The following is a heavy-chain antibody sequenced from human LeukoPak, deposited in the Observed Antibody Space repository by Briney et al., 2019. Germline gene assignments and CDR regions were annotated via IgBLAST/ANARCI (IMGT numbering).Heavy chain of an antibody. CDR1: GFTFDDYA. CDR2: IGWNSGSI. D-gene: IGHD6-13*01. V-gene: IGHV3-9*01. J-gene: IGHJ4*02. CDR3: VKVTAAGFVDH. Sequence: PGGSLRLSCAASGFTFDDYAMHWVRQAPGKGLEWVSGIGWNSGSIVYADSVKGRFTISRDNAKKSLYLQMNSLGAEDTALYYCVKVTAAGFVDHWGQGTLVTVSS.